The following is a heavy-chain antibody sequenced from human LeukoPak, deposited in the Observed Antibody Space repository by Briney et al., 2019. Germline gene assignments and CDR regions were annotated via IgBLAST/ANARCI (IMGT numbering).Heavy chain of an antibody. V-gene: IGHV1-69*05. D-gene: IGHD2-2*02. CDR1: GGTFSSYA. Sequence: ASVKVSCKASGGTFSSYAISWMRQAPGQGLEWMGGIIPIFGTANYAQKFQGRVTITTDESTSTAYMELSSLRSEDTAVYYCASPGYCSSTSCYNPYFQHWGQGTLVTVSS. CDR2: IIPIFGTA. J-gene: IGHJ1*01. CDR3: ASPGYCSSTSCYNPYFQH.